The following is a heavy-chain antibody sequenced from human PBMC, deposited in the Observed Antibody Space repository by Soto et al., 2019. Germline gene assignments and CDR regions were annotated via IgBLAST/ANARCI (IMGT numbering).Heavy chain of an antibody. Sequence: GGSLRLSCAASGFTFSSYSMNWVRQAPGKGLEWVSSISSSSSYIYYADSVKGRFTISRDNAKNSLYLQMNSLRAEDTAVYYRARDHVPCSGGSCYLYNWFDPWGQGTLVTVSS. CDR1: GFTFSSYS. CDR2: ISSSSSYI. CDR3: ARDHVPCSGGSCYLYNWFDP. D-gene: IGHD2-15*01. J-gene: IGHJ5*02. V-gene: IGHV3-21*01.